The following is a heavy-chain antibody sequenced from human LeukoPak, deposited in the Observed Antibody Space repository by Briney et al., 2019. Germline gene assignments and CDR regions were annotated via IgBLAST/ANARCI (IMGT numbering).Heavy chain of an antibody. V-gene: IGHV1-46*01. CDR2: INPSGGST. CDR1: GYTFTSYY. Sequence: ASVKVSCKASGYTFTSYYMHWVRQAPGQGLEWMGIINPSGGSTSYAQKFQGRVTMTRDTSTSTVYMELSSLRSEDTAVYYCALTTVTTVGFDYWGQGTLVTVSS. CDR3: ALTTVTTVGFDY. D-gene: IGHD4-17*01. J-gene: IGHJ4*02.